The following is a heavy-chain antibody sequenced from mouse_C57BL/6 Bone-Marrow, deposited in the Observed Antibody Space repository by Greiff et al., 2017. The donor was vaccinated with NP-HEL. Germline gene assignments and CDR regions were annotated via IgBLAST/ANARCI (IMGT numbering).Heavy chain of an antibody. CDR2: ITHSGET. Sequence: VQLQQSGPGLVKPSQSLFLTCSITGFPITSGYYWIWLRQSPGKPLEWIGYITHSGETFYNPSLQSPISITRETSKNQFFLQLNSVTTEDTAMYYCAGDSSGYGDFDYWGQGTTLTVSS. V-gene: IGHV12-3*01. J-gene: IGHJ2*01. CDR3: AGDSSGYGDFDY. CDR1: GFPITSGYY. D-gene: IGHD3-2*02.